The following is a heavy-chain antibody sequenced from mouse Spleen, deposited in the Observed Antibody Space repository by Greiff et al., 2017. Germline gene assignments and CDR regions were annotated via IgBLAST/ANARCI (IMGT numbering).Heavy chain of an antibody. CDR2: ISYDGSN. CDR3: ARTKSYAYAMDY. CDR1: GYSITSGYY. D-gene: IGHD6-5*01. V-gene: IGHV3-6*01. J-gene: IGHJ4*01. Sequence: VQLQQSGPGLVKPSQSLSLTCSVTGYSITSGYYWNWIRQLPGNKLEWMGYISYDGSNNYNPSLKNRISITRDTSKNQFFLKLNSVTTEDTATYYCARTKSYAYAMDYWGQGTSVTVSS.